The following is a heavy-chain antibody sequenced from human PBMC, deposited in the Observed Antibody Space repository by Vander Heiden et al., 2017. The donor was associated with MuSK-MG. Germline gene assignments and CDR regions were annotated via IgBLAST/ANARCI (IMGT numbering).Heavy chain of an antibody. CDR3: AIDIQAGAGTVAFDI. CDR1: GFTFSSYW. D-gene: IGHD6-19*01. V-gene: IGHV3-7*01. Sequence: EVQLVESGGGLVQPGGSLRLSCAASGFTFSSYWMSWVRQAPGKGLEWVANIKQDGSEKYYVDAGKGRFTISRDNAKNSLYMQMNRLRAEETAVYYCAIDIQAGAGTVAFDIWGQGTMVTVSS. J-gene: IGHJ3*02. CDR2: IKQDGSEK.